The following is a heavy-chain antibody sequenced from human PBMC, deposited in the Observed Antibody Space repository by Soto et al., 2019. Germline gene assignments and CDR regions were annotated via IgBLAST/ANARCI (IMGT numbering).Heavy chain of an antibody. Sequence: QVQLVQSGAEEKKPGASVKVSCKASGYTFTSYAMHWVRQAPGQRLEWMGWINAGNGNTKYSQKFQGRVTITRDTSARTASMELSSLTSADTAVYYSAFSSCSGGSCYHSFSGMAAWCQGTTVTVSS. CDR2: INAGNGNT. CDR3: AFSSCSGGSCYHSFSGMAA. V-gene: IGHV1-3*05. CDR1: GYTFTSYA. J-gene: IGHJ6*02. D-gene: IGHD2-15*01.